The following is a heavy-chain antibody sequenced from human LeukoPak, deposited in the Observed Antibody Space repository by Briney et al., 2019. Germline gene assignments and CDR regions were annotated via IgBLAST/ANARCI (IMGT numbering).Heavy chain of an antibody. J-gene: IGHJ4*02. CDR2: ISSSSSTT. D-gene: IGHD3-22*01. V-gene: IGHV3-48*01. CDR1: GFTFSSYS. Sequence: SGGSLRLSCVASGFTFSSYSMSWVRQAPGKGLEWVSYISSSSSTTHYADSVKGRFTISRDNAKNSLYLQMNSLRAEDTAVYYCARDEHQYYSESSGRFDFWGQGVLVTVSS. CDR3: ARDEHQYYSESSGRFDF.